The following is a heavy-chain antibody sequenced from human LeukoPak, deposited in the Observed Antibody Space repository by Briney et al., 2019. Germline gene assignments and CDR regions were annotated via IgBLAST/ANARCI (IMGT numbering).Heavy chain of an antibody. CDR1: GYTFTSYG. CDR2: ISPYNGNT. Sequence: ASVKVSCKASGYTFTSYGISWVRQAPGQGLEWMGGISPYNGNTNYAQKLQGRVTMTTDTSTSTAYMELRSLRSDDTAVYYCARGRTGTTWYYYGMDVWGQGTTVTVSS. J-gene: IGHJ6*02. D-gene: IGHD1-7*01. V-gene: IGHV1-18*01. CDR3: ARGRTGTTWYYYGMDV.